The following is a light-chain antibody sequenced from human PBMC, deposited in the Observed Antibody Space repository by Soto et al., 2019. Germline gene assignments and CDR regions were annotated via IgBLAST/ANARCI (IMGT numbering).Light chain of an antibody. CDR3: QQRSKWPPEVT. V-gene: IGKV3-11*01. Sequence: ETVMTQSPATLSLSPGERATLSCGASQSVSSYLAWYQQKPGQAPRLLIYDASNRATGISARFSGSGSGTDFTLTISSLEPEDFAVYYCQQRSKWPPEVTFGQGTRLEI. J-gene: IGKJ5*01. CDR2: DAS. CDR1: QSVSSY.